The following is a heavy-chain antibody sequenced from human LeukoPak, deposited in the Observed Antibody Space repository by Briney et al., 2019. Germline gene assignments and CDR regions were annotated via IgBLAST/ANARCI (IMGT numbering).Heavy chain of an antibody. D-gene: IGHD3-22*01. CDR2: INHSGST. Sequence: SETLSLTCAVYGGSFSGYYWSWIRQPPGKGLEWIGEINHSGSTNYNPSLKSRVTISVDTSKNQFSLKLSSVTAADTAVYYCARGGGSWYYDSSGHDAFDIWGQGTMVTVSS. J-gene: IGHJ3*02. CDR3: ARGGGSWYYDSSGHDAFDI. V-gene: IGHV4-34*01. CDR1: GGSFSGYY.